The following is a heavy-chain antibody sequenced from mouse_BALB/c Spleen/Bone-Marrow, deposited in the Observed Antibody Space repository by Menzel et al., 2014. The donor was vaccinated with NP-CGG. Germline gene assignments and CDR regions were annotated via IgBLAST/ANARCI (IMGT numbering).Heavy chain of an antibody. J-gene: IGHJ2*01. CDR3: ARGIRNYFDY. CDR2: ILPGRGSR. V-gene: IGHV1-9*01. Sequence: VQRVESGAELMKPGASVKISCKATGHTFSNYWIEWAKQKPGHGPEWTGEILPGRGSRQDNEKFKGKATSTADTSSNTAYMQLSSLPSEDSAVYYCARGIRNYFDYWGQGTTLTVSS. D-gene: IGHD3-2*02. CDR1: GHTFSNYW.